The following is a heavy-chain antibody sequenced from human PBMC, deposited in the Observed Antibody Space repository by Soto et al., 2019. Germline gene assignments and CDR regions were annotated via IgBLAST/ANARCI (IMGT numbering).Heavy chain of an antibody. D-gene: IGHD1-26*01. Sequence: GGSLRLSCAASGFIFNKAWINWVRQAPGKGLEWVGRIKSKTDGGTPDFAAPVKGRFAISRDDSKNVAYLQMNSLKVEDTGIYYCTTDSYSSIVTARFDYWGHGTLVTVSS. CDR3: TTDSYSSIVTARFDY. CDR2: IKSKTDGGTP. CDR1: GFIFNKAW. J-gene: IGHJ4*01. V-gene: IGHV3-15*07.